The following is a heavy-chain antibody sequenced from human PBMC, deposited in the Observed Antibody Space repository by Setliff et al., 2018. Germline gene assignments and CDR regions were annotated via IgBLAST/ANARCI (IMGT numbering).Heavy chain of an antibody. CDR3: AKDQGTGYCSGGSCYLFEH. V-gene: IGHV3-33*03. CDR1: GFTFRNYG. J-gene: IGHJ4*02. CDR2: IWFDGGNE. Sequence: GGSLRLSCAASGFTFRNYGMRWVRQAPGKGPEWVAVIWFDGGNEFYADSVRGRFTISRDNSKNMLYLQMDSLRVEDTAVYYCAKDQGTGYCSGGSCYLFEHWGQGVQVTVSS. D-gene: IGHD2-15*01.